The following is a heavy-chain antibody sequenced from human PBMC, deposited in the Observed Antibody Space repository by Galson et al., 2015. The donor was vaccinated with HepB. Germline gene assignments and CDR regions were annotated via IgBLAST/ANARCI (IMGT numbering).Heavy chain of an antibody. CDR3: ARGDYDFWSAISPLLGDYYYYGTDV. J-gene: IGHJ6*02. CDR2: ISYDGSNK. V-gene: IGHV3-30-3*01. D-gene: IGHD3-3*01. CDR1: GFTFSSYA. Sequence: SLRLSCAASGFTFSSYAMHWVRQAPGKGLEWVAVISYDGSNKYYADSVKGRFTISRDNSKNTLYLQMNSLRAEDTAVYYCARGDYDFWSAISPLLGDYYYYGTDVWGQGTTVTVSS.